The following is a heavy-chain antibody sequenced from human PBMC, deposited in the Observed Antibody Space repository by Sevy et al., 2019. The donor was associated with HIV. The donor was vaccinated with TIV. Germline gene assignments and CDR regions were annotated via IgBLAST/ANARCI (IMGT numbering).Heavy chain of an antibody. CDR3: AKHALSGRLQWFGDAFDI. CDR2: ISYDGSNK. V-gene: IGHV3-30*18. Sequence: GGSLRLSCAASGFTFSSYGMHWVRQAPGKGLEWVAVISYDGSNKYYADSVKGRFTISRDNSKNTLYLQMNSLRAEDTAVYYCAKHALSGRLQWFGDAFDIWGQGTMVTVSS. D-gene: IGHD3-10*01. J-gene: IGHJ3*02. CDR1: GFTFSSYG.